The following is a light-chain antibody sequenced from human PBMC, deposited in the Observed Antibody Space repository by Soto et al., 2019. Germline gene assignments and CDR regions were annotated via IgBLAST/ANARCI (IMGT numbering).Light chain of an antibody. CDR1: QSVTNN. CDR2: VAS. J-gene: IGKJ5*01. Sequence: ELVMTQSPATLSVSPGERVTLSCRASQSVTNNLAWYQQKPGQAPRLLIYVASTRAPGIPARFSGSGSGTEFTLTISSLQSEEFAVYYCQQYNNWPITVGRGTRLEIK. CDR3: QQYNNWPIT. V-gene: IGKV3-15*01.